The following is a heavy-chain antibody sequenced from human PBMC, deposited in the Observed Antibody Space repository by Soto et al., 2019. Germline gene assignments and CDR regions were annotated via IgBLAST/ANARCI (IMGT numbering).Heavy chain of an antibody. CDR2: IVVGSGNT. J-gene: IGHJ6*02. D-gene: IGHD3-22*01. Sequence: GASVKVSCKASGFTFTSSAVQWVRQARGQRLEWIGWIVVGSGNTNYAQKFQERVTITRDMSTSTAYMELSSLRSEDTAVYYCAAELCLVVPLGYSGMHFSGQGTTGSESS. CDR1: GFTFTSSA. V-gene: IGHV1-58*01. CDR3: AAELCLVVPLGYSGMHF.